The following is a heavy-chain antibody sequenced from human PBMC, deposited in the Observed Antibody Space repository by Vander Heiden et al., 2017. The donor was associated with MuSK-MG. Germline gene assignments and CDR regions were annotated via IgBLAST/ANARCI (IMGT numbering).Heavy chain of an antibody. J-gene: IGHJ4*02. CDR3: ARELHPSSGSG. CDR2: MNPNSGNT. CDR1: GYTFTSYD. Sequence: QVQLVQSGAEVKKPGASVKGSCRASGYTFTSYDINLVRQATGQGLEWMGWMNPNSGNTGEAQKFQGRVTMTRNTSISTAYMELSRLRSEDTAVYYGARELHPSSGSGWGQGTLVTVSS. V-gene: IGHV1-8*01. D-gene: IGHD6-19*01.